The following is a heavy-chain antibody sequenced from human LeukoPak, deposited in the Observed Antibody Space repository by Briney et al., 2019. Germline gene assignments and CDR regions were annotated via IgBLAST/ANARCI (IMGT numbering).Heavy chain of an antibody. CDR1: GFTFSDHY. D-gene: IGHD3-22*01. J-gene: IGHJ4*02. V-gene: IGHV3-72*01. Sequence: PGGSLRLSCAASGFTFSDHYMDWVRQAPGKGLEWVGRIRNKDSSYTTEYAASVKGRFTISRDDSKNSLYLQMNSLKTEDTAMYYCARDSYDSGSSSLGYDYWGQGTLVTVSS. CDR2: IRNKDSSYTT. CDR3: ARDSYDSGSSSLGYDY.